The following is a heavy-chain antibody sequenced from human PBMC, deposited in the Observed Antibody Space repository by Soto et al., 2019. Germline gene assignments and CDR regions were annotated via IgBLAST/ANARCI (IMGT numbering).Heavy chain of an antibody. J-gene: IGHJ6*03. D-gene: IGHD3-10*01. CDR2: MNPNSGNT. CDR3: ATNRGVINPDYYMDV. Sequence: QVQLVQSGAEVKKPGASVKVSCKASGYTFTSYDINWVRQATGQGLEWMGWMNPNSGNTGYAQKFQGRVTMTRNTSISTAYIELSSLRSEDTAVYYCATNRGVINPDYYMDVWGKGTTVTVSS. V-gene: IGHV1-8*01. CDR1: GYTFTSYD.